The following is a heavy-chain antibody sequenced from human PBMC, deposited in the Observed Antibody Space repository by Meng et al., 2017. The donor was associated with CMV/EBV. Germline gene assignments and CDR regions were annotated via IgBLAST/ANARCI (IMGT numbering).Heavy chain of an antibody. D-gene: IGHD5-18*01. CDR1: GFNFETYA. V-gene: IGHV3-9*01. CDR3: AKGPSYQAAKFYFDY. J-gene: IGHJ4*02. CDR2: ISWNSGNV. Sequence: SLKISCTGSGFNFETYAMHWVRQAPGKGLEWVSSISWNSGNVGYADSVEGRFTISRDNAKKSVYLQMNSLRPEDTALYYCAKGPSYQAAKFYFDYWGQGTLVTVSS.